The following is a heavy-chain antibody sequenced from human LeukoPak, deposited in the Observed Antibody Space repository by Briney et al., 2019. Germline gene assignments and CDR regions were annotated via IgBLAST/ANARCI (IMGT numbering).Heavy chain of an antibody. CDR2: INQDGSQI. D-gene: IGHD2-2*02. J-gene: IGHJ4*02. Sequence: GGSLRLSCAASGFIFSSSYMNWVRQIPGKGLEWVANINQDGSQIYHVDSVKGRFTISRDNDKNSLYLQMNSLRAEDTAVYYCAKGLYMGGQGTLVTVSS. CDR3: AKGLYM. V-gene: IGHV3-7*04. CDR1: GFIFSSSY.